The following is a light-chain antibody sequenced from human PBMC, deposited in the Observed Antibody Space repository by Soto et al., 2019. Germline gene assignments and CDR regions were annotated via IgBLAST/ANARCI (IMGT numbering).Light chain of an antibody. CDR2: DAY. CDR1: QSVSSY. CDR3: QQSSNWPPAT. J-gene: IGKJ1*01. V-gene: IGKV3-11*01. Sequence: EIVLTQSPATLSFSPGDSATLSCRASQSVSSYLAWYQQKPGQAPRLLIYDAYNRATGIPATFSGSGSGTDFTLTISSLEPEDFAVYYCQQSSNWPPATFGQGTKVDIK.